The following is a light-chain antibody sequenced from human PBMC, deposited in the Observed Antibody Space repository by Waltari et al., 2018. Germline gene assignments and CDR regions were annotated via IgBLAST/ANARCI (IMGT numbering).Light chain of an antibody. CDR2: WAS. Sequence: DIVMTQSPDSLAVSLGERATINSKSSQSVLYSATNNTYLAWYQQKPGQPPKLLIYWASTRESGVPDRFSGSGSGTDFTLTISSLQAEDVAVYYCQQYYSSPWTFGQGTKVEIK. CDR1: QSVLYSATNNTY. J-gene: IGKJ1*01. CDR3: QQYYSSPWT. V-gene: IGKV4-1*01.